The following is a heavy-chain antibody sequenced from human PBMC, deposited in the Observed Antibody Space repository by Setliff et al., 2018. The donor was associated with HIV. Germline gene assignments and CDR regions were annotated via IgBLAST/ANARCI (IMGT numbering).Heavy chain of an antibody. CDR3: NIYYYYYGLDV. J-gene: IGHJ6*02. CDR2: IYYTGST. Sequence: PSETLSLTCAVSGYSISSGCYWGWIRQPPGKGLEWIGSIYYTGSTYYNPSLKSRVTISVDTSKNQFSLTLSSVTAADTAVYYCNIYYYYYGLDVWGQGTTVTVSS. CDR1: GYSISSGCY. V-gene: IGHV4-38-2*01.